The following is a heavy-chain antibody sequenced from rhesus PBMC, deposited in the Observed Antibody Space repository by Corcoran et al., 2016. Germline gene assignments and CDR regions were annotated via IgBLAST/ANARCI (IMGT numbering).Heavy chain of an antibody. CDR3: ARPPGIAAAGI. CDR1: GGSINSYHW. V-gene: IGHV4-65*02. Sequence: QVQLQESGPGLVKPSETLSLTCAVSGGSINSYHWWLWVRQAPGQGLEWIDNIGGTSDATYYNPTLKSRVTISKDTSKNQFSLKLSSMTAADTAVYYCARPPGIAAAGIWGQGVLVTVSS. D-gene: IGHD6-31*01. CDR2: IGGTSDAT. J-gene: IGHJ4*01.